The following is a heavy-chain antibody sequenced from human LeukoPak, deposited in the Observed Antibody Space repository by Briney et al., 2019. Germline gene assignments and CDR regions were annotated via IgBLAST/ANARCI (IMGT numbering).Heavy chain of an antibody. CDR3: ARDHCSSTSCYLGY. CDR2: IYYSGST. V-gene: IGHV4-39*07. D-gene: IGHD2-2*01. J-gene: IGHJ4*02. Sequence: SETLSLTCTVSGGSISSSSYYWGWIRQPPGKGLEWIGSIYYSGSTYYNPSLKSRVTISVDTSKNQFSLKLSSVTAADTAVYYCARDHCSSTSCYLGYWGQGTLVTVSS. CDR1: GGSISSSSYY.